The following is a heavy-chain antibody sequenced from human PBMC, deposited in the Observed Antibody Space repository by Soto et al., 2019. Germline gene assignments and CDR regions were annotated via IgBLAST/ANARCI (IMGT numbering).Heavy chain of an antibody. D-gene: IGHD3-3*01. CDR3: ARIFKSYGMDV. Sequence: GGSLRLSCAASGFTFRSYGFHWVRQAPGKGLEWVAVIWGDGSKKYYAESVKGRFTISRDNSQNTLYLQMNSLRVEDTAVYSCARIFKSYGMDVWGQGTTVTVSS. J-gene: IGHJ6*02. V-gene: IGHV3-33*01. CDR2: IWGDGSKK. CDR1: GFTFRSYG.